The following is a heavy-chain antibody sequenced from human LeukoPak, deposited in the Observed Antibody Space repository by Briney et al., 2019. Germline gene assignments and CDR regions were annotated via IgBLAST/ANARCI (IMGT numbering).Heavy chain of an antibody. CDR2: IIPIFGTA. CDR3: ARAGRDGYNYEYYYYMDV. V-gene: IGHV1-69*05. CDR1: GGTFSGYA. Sequence: ASVKVSCKASGGTFSGYAISWVRQAPGQGLEWMGGIIPIFGTANYAQKFQGRVTITTDESTSTAYMELSSLRSEDTAVYYCARAGRDGYNYEYYYYMDVWGKGTTVTVSS. J-gene: IGHJ6*03. D-gene: IGHD5-24*01.